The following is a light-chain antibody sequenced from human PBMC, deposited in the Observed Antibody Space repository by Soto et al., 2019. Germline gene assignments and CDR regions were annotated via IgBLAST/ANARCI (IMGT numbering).Light chain of an antibody. CDR3: QHHTNWPLT. V-gene: IGKV3-11*01. J-gene: IGKJ4*01. Sequence: EIVLTQSPATLSLSPGERATLSCRASQSVSSNLAWYQQKPGQAPRLLIYDASNRATGIPARFSGSGSGTDVTLAISSLEPEDFAFYYCQHHTNWPLTFGGGTKVEIK. CDR2: DAS. CDR1: QSVSSN.